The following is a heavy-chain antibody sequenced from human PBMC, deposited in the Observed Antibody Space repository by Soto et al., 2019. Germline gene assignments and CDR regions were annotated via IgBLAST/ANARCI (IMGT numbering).Heavy chain of an antibody. CDR3: AICLIVPAAKPPYYYYAMTV. D-gene: IGHD2-2*01. V-gene: IGHV1-69*13. J-gene: IGHJ6*04. CDR2: IIPIFGKA. Sequence: GASVKVSCKASGGTFSSYGISWVRQAPGQGLEWMGGIIPIFGKANYAQKFQGRVTITADESTSTAYMELSSLRSEDTAVYYCAICLIVPAAKPPYYYYAMTVGGKGTRFTV. CDR1: GGTFSSYG.